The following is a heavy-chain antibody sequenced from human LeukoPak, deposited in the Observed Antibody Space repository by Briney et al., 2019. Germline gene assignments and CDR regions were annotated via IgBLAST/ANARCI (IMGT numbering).Heavy chain of an antibody. Sequence: HTGRSLRLSCAASGFTFSSYAMSWVRQAPGKGLEWVSGISGSGGSTYHADSVKGRFAISRDNSKSTLYLQMNSLRAEDTAVYYCARQSRRGGYWGQGTLVTVSS. J-gene: IGHJ4*02. V-gene: IGHV3-23*01. CDR2: ISGSGGST. CDR1: GFTFSSYA. D-gene: IGHD3-16*01. CDR3: ARQSRRGGY.